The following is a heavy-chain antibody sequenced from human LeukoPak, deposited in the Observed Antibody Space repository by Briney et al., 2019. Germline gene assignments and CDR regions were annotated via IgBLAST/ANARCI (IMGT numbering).Heavy chain of an antibody. CDR2: IKQDGSEK. V-gene: IGHV3-7*01. Sequence: GGSLRLSCAASGFTFSSYWMSWVRQAPGKGLEWVANIKQDGSEKYYVDSVKGRFTISRDNAKNSLYLQMNSLRAEDTAVYYCARVASGGWYYAFDIWGQGTMVTVSS. D-gene: IGHD6-19*01. J-gene: IGHJ3*02. CDR1: GFTFSSYW. CDR3: ARVASGGWYYAFDI.